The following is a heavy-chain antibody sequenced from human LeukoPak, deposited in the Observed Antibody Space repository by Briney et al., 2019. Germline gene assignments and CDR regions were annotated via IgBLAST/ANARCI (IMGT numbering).Heavy chain of an antibody. Sequence: PGGSLRLSCAASGFTFSSYSMNWVRQAPGKGLEWVSSISSSSSYIYYADSVKGRFTISRDNAKNSLYLQMNSLRAEDTAVYYCAKDYYGSGSQVRVFDYWGQGTLVTVSS. V-gene: IGHV3-21*01. D-gene: IGHD3-10*01. CDR3: AKDYYGSGSQVRVFDY. CDR1: GFTFSSYS. J-gene: IGHJ4*02. CDR2: ISSSSSYI.